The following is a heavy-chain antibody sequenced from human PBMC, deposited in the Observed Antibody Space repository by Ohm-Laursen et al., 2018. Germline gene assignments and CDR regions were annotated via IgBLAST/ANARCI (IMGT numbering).Heavy chain of an antibody. CDR2: ISFSGSHI. Sequence: SLRLSCAASGLTLKSYSMNWVRQAPGKGLEWVSSISFSGSHIYYADSVKGRFTTSRDNAKTTLYLQMNSLRAEDTAVYYCARDAPNYKTISGVVTALGMDVWGQGTTVTVSS. CDR3: ARDAPNYKTISGVVTALGMDV. D-gene: IGHD3-3*01. J-gene: IGHJ6*02. V-gene: IGHV3-21*01. CDR1: GLTLKSYS.